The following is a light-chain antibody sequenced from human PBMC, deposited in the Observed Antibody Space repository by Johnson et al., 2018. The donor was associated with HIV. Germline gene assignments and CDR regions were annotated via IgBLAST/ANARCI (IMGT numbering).Light chain of an antibody. V-gene: IGLV1-51*01. J-gene: IGLJ1*01. CDR3: GTWDSRLSAPRV. CDR1: SSNIGNNY. CDR2: DNN. Sequence: QSVLTQPPSVSAAPGQKVTISCSGSSSNIGNNYVSWYQQLPHTAPRLLISDNNKRPSGIPDRFSGSKSGTSATLDITGLPTGDEADYSCGTWDSRLSAPRVFGTGTKVTVL.